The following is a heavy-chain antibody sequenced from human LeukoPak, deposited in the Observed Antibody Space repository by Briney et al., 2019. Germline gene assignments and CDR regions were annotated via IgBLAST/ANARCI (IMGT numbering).Heavy chain of an antibody. CDR1: GFTFDDYA. CDR3: AKARLLWFGGHDY. V-gene: IGHV3-23*01. CDR2: ISGSGGST. J-gene: IGHJ4*02. D-gene: IGHD3-10*01. Sequence: GGSLRLSCAASGFTFDDYAMHWVRQAPGKGLEWVSAISGSGGSTYYADSVKGRFTISRDNSKNTLYLQMNSLRAEDTAVYYCAKARLLWFGGHDYWGQGTLVTVSS.